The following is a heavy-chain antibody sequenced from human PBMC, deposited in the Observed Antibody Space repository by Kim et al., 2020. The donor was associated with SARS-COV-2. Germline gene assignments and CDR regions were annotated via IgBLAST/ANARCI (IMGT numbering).Heavy chain of an antibody. CDR3: AKIQGRYFGGFDI. CDR1: GFTFSDYG. J-gene: IGHJ3*02. Sequence: GGSLRLSCAASGFTFSDYGMHWVRQAPGKGLEWVAVISHHGSDKFYEDSVKGRFTISRDNSNNTLYLQMNSPRPEDTAVYYCAKIQGRYFGGFDIWGQGTMVTVSA. V-gene: IGHV3-30*18. CDR2: ISHHGSDK. D-gene: IGHD3-9*01.